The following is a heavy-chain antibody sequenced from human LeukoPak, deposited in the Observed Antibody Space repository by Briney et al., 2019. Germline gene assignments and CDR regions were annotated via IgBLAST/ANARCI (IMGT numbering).Heavy chain of an antibody. CDR1: GGSISSYY. CDR3: ARRNSSGRGLDY. Sequence: PSETLSLTCTVPGGSISSYYWTWIRQPPGKGLEWIGYIYYSGSTNYNPSLKSRVTISVDTSKNQFSLKLTSVTAADTAIYYCARRNSSGRGLDYWGQGTLVTVSS. V-gene: IGHV4-59*08. J-gene: IGHJ4*02. D-gene: IGHD6-25*01. CDR2: IYYSGST.